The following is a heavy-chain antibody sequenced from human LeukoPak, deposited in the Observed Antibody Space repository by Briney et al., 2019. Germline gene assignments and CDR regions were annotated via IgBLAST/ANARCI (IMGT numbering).Heavy chain of an antibody. CDR1: GGTFSSYA. J-gene: IGHJ6*02. V-gene: IGHV1-2*06. Sequence: ASVKVSCKASGGTFSSYAISWVRQAPGQGLEWMGRINPNSGGTNYAQKFQGRVTMTRDTSISTAYMELSRLRSDDTAVYYCAREVEHIVVVTAIPYYGMDVWGQGTTVTVSS. CDR3: AREVEHIVVVTAIPYYGMDV. CDR2: INPNSGGT. D-gene: IGHD2-21*02.